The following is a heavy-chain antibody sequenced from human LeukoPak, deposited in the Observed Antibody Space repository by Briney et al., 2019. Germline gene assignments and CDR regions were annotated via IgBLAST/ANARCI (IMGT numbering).Heavy chain of an antibody. CDR2: ITSIGVNT. J-gene: IGHJ4*02. CDR3: AKVRGSSGYSYYFDY. CDR1: GFTFSPSA. D-gene: IGHD3-22*01. V-gene: IGHV3-23*01. Sequence: GGSLRLSCAASGFTFSPSAISWVRQAPGKGLEWVSTITSIGVNTYYADSVKGRFTISRDNSKNTLYLHMSSLRAEDTAVYYCAKVRGSSGYSYYFDYWGQGTLVTVSS.